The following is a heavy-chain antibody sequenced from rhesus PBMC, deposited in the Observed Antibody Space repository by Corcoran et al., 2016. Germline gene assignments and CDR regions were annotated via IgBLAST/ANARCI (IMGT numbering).Heavy chain of an antibody. J-gene: IGHJ4*01. V-gene: IGHV4-80*01. CDR1: GASLSSTW. CDR2: INGNSGST. Sequence: QVQLQESGPGLVKPSETLSLTCTVSGASLSSTWWCWIRQPPGKGLEWIGEINGNSGSTNYNHSLKSGVTISKDASKNQFSLKLSSVTAADTAVYYCARDLQYSNYWGQGVLVTVSS. CDR3: ARDLQYSNY. D-gene: IGHD3-40*01.